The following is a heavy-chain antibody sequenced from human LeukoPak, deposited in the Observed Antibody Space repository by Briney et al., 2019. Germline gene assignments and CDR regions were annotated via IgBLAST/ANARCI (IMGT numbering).Heavy chain of an antibody. D-gene: IGHD6-13*01. J-gene: IGHJ4*02. Sequence: GGSLRLSCAASGFTFDDYAMHWVRQAPGKGLEWVSGISWNSGSLGYADSVKGRFTISRDNAKNSLYLQMNSLRAEDTALYYCAKDTIAAATEGYFDYWGQGTLVTVSS. CDR2: ISWNSGSL. V-gene: IGHV3-9*01. CDR1: GFTFDDYA. CDR3: AKDTIAAATEGYFDY.